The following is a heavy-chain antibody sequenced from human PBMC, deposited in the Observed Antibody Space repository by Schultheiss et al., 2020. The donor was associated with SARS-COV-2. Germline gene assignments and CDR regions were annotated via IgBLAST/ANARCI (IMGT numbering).Heavy chain of an antibody. J-gene: IGHJ2*01. CDR1: GGSISSYY. Sequence: SETLSLTCTVSGGSISSYYWSWIRQPPGKGLEWIGEIYHSGSTNYNPSLKSRVTISVDTSKNQFSLKVSSVTAADTAIYYCARDTYCSAGSCFDWYFDVWGRGTLVTVSS. CDR2: IYHSGST. V-gene: IGHV4-59*01. CDR3: ARDTYCSAGSCFDWYFDV. D-gene: IGHD2-15*01.